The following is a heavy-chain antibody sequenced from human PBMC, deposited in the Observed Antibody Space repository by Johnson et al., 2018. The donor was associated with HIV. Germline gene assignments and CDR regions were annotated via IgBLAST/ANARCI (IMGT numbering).Heavy chain of an antibody. Sequence: QVQLVESGGGLVKPGGSLRLSCAASGFTFSDYYMSWIRQAPGKGLEWVAFIRYDGSNKYYADSVKGRFTISRDNSKNTLYLQMNSLRAEDTAGYYCAKALEHILTYAFDIWGQGTMVTVSS. CDR3: AKALEHILTYAFDI. CDR1: GFTFSDYY. J-gene: IGHJ3*02. D-gene: IGHD2-21*01. CDR2: IRYDGSNK. V-gene: IGHV3-30*02.